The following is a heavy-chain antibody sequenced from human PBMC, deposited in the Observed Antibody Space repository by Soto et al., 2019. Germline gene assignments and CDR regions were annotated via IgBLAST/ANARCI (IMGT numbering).Heavy chain of an antibody. CDR1: GFTFSSYW. V-gene: IGHV3-7*01. J-gene: IGHJ6*03. CDR3: ARDRGRYDKDYYYYMDV. CDR2: IKQDGSEK. Sequence: GGSLRLSCAASGFTFSSYWMSWVRQAPGKGLEWVANIKQDGSEKYYVDSVKGRFTISRDNAENSLYLQMNSLRAEDTAVYYCARDRGRYDKDYYYYMDVWGKGTTVTVSS. D-gene: IGHD3-9*01.